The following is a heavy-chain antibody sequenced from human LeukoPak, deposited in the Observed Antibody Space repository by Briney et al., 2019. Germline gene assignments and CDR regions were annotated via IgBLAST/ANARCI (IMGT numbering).Heavy chain of an antibody. V-gene: IGHV4-61*08. J-gene: IGHJ4*02. Sequence: SETLSLTCTVSGGSISSGGYYWSWIRQPPGKGLEWIGYIYYSGSTNYNPSLKSRVTISVDTSKNQFSLKLSSVTAADTAVYYCARRADINSNYVFDYWGQGTLVTVSS. CDR1: GGSISSGGYY. CDR2: IYYSGST. D-gene: IGHD4-11*01. CDR3: ARRADINSNYVFDY.